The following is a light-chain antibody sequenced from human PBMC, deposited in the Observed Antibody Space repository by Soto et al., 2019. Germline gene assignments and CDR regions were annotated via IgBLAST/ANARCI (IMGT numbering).Light chain of an antibody. CDR2: TNN. CDR1: SSNIGSNT. Sequence: QSVLTQPPSASGAPGQRVTISCSGSSSNIGSNTVNWYQQLPGTAPKLLIYTNNQRPSGVRDRFSASRSGTSASLAISGLQSEDEADYYCAAWDDSLNGFVFGTGTKLTVL. V-gene: IGLV1-44*01. CDR3: AAWDDSLNGFV. J-gene: IGLJ1*01.